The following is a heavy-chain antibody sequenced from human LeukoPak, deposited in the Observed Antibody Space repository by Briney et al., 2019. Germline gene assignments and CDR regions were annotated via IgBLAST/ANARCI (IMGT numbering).Heavy chain of an antibody. CDR3: AKDPGYSYGYGYFDY. Sequence: GGSLRLSCAASGFTLSSYGMHWVRQAPGKGLEWVAVISYDGSNKYYADSVKGRFTISRDNSKNTLYLQMNSLRAEDTAVYYCAKDPGYSYGYGYFDYWGQGTLVTVSS. J-gene: IGHJ4*02. V-gene: IGHV3-30*18. D-gene: IGHD5-18*01. CDR1: GFTLSSYG. CDR2: ISYDGSNK.